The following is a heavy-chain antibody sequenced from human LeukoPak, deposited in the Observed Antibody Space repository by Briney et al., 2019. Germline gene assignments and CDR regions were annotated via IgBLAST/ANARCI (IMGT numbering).Heavy chain of an antibody. D-gene: IGHD2-2*02. CDR3: ATARGYQLLYQSRQFDY. CDR1: GGTFSSYA. V-gene: IGHV1-24*01. J-gene: IGHJ4*02. CDR2: FDPEDGET. Sequence: GASVKVSCKASGGTFSSYAISWVRQAPGKGLEWMGGFDPEDGETIYAQKFQGRVTMTEDTSTDTAYMELSSLRSEDTAVYYCATARGYQLLYQSRQFDYWGQGTLVTVSS.